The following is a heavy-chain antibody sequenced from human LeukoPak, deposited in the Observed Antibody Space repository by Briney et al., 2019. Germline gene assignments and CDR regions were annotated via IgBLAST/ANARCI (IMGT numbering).Heavy chain of an antibody. J-gene: IGHJ5*02. CDR2: IYTSGST. CDR1: GGSISSYY. Sequence: SETLSLTCTVSGGSISSYYWSWIRQPAGKGLEWIGRIYTSGSTNYNPSLKSRVTMSVDTSRNQFSLKLSSVTAADTAVYYCARDFYDILTGSWDWFDPWGQGTLVTVSS. V-gene: IGHV4-4*07. CDR3: ARDFYDILTGSWDWFDP. D-gene: IGHD3-9*01.